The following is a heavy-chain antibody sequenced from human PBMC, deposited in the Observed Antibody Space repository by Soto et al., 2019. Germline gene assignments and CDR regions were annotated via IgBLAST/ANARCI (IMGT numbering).Heavy chain of an antibody. CDR1: GRSMRSNY. CDR2: VFYGGT. Sequence: QVHLQASGPGLVQPSETLSLTCSVSGRSMRSNYWSWIRQSPDKGLEWLGYVFYGGTDYNPSLGGRVSMSVETSKSQFSLKLTSVTVADTAVYYCASYRGALYFESWGPGILVTVSA. V-gene: IGHV4-59*01. J-gene: IGHJ4*02. CDR3: ASYRGALYFES. D-gene: IGHD3-16*01.